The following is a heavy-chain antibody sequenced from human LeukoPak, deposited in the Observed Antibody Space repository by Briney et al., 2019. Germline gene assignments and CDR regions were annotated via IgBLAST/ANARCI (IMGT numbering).Heavy chain of an antibody. Sequence: SQTLSLTCAVSGGSISSGGYSWSWIRQPPGKGLEWIGYIYHTGSTYYNPSLKSRVTISVDRSKNQFSLKLSSVTAADTAMYFCARTPTYCGGDCYYFDPWGQGTLVTVSS. V-gene: IGHV4-30-2*01. D-gene: IGHD2-21*02. CDR3: ARTPTYCGGDCYYFDP. CDR1: GGSISSGGYS. CDR2: IYHTGST. J-gene: IGHJ5*02.